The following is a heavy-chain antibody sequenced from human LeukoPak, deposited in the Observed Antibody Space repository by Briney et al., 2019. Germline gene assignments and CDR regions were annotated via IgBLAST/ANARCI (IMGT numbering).Heavy chain of an antibody. D-gene: IGHD2-15*01. CDR1: GFTFSSYW. V-gene: IGHV3-74*03. J-gene: IGHJ4*02. CDR2: INSDGSNT. Sequence: PGGSLRLSCAASGFTFSSYWMHWVRQAPGKGQVWVSRINSDGSNTKYADSVKGRFTISRDNAKNTLYLQMNSLRAEDTAVYYCAGRYCSGGTCYYYWGQGTLVTVSS. CDR3: AGRYCSGGTCYYY.